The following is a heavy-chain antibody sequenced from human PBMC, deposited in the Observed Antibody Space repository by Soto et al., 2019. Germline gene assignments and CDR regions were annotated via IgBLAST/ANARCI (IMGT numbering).Heavy chain of an antibody. D-gene: IGHD5-18*01. CDR3: ARHVLSERGYSYGGGYYFDY. CDR2: IYYSGST. CDR1: GGSISSSSYY. V-gene: IGHV4-39*01. Sequence: PSETLSLTCTVSGGSISSSSYYWGWIRQPPGKGLEWIGSIYYSGSTYYNPSLKSRVTISVDTSKNQFSLKLSSVTAADTAVYYCARHVLSERGYSYGGGYYFDYWGQGTLVTVSS. J-gene: IGHJ4*02.